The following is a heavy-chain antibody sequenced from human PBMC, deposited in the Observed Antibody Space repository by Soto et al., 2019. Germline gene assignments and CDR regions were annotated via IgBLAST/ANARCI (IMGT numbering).Heavy chain of an antibody. J-gene: IGHJ6*02. D-gene: IGHD4-4*01. CDR3: ARDNDRLQLGGNYYYILDV. CDR2: LIPLFRTP. V-gene: IGHV1-69*12. Sequence: QVQLVQSGAEMKEPGSSVKVSCKTSGGTFSSSAISWLRQAPGQGLEWMGGLIPLFRTPDYAQKFQGRVTIAADESTSTAYMELSSLRSEDTAVYYCARDNDRLQLGGNYYYILDVLGQGTTITVSS. CDR1: GGTFSSSA.